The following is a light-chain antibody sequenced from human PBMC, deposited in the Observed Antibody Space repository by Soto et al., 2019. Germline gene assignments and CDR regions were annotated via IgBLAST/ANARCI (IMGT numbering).Light chain of an antibody. CDR1: QTISNW. CDR2: DAS. J-gene: IGKJ5*01. V-gene: IGKV1-5*01. CDR3: QQYHTSSIT. Sequence: DIQMTQSPSTLSPSVGDRVTITCRASQTISNWLAWYQQKPGKAPTLLIYDASTLERGVPSRFSGTGSGTEFTLSIDSLQPDDFATYYCQQYHTSSITFGQGTRLEIK.